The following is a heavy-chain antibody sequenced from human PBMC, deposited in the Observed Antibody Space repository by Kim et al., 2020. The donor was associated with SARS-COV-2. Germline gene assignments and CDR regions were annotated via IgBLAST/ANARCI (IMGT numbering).Heavy chain of an antibody. D-gene: IGHD3-3*01. Sequence: SETLSLTCTVSGGSISSYYWSWIRQPPGKGLEWIGYIYYSGSTNYNPSLKSRVTISVDTSKNQFSLKLSSVTAADTAVYYCARGVRDFWNYYMDVWGKGTTVTVSS. V-gene: IGHV4-59*08. CDR1: GGSISSYY. CDR2: IYYSGST. CDR3: ARGVRDFWNYYMDV. J-gene: IGHJ6*03.